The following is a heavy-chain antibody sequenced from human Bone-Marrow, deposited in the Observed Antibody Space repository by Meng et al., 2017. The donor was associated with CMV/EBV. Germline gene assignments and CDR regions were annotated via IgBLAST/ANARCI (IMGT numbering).Heavy chain of an antibody. Sequence: GGSLRLSCAASGFTFSDYYMTWIRQAPGKGLEWVSYITNSGNGMDYTDSVKGRFSISRDNAKNSLYLQMNSLRAEDTAVYYCAKDVVVVPRGYGMDVWGQGTTVTVSS. V-gene: IGHV3-11*04. CDR3: AKDVVVVPRGYGMDV. J-gene: IGHJ6*02. CDR1: GFTFSDYY. CDR2: ITNSGNGM. D-gene: IGHD2-2*01.